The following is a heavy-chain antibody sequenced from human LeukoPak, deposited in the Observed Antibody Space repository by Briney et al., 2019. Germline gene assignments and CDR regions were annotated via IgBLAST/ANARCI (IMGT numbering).Heavy chain of an antibody. J-gene: IGHJ4*02. D-gene: IGHD6-6*01. V-gene: IGHV3-33*06. CDR2: MWYDGSNK. CDR1: GFTFSSYG. CDR3: AKAKYSSSSNQTGFDY. Sequence: GRSLRLSCAASGFTFSSYGMHWVRQAPGKGLEWVAVMWYDGSNKYYADSVKGRFTISRDNSKNTLYLQMNSLRAEDTAVYYCAKAKYSSSSNQTGFDYWGQGTLVTVSS.